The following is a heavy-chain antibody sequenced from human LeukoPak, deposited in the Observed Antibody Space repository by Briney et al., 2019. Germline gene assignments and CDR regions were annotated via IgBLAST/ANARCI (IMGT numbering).Heavy chain of an antibody. D-gene: IGHD6-6*01. CDR2: ISHISSNI. V-gene: IGHV3-21*01. J-gene: IGHJ4*02. Sequence: GGSLRLSCAASGFTFSSYSMNWVRQAPGQGLEWVSSISHISSNIYYADSVKGRFTISRDNAKNSLYLQMHRLRAEDTAVYYCARDPMYSSYWHDYWGQGTLVTVSS. CDR1: GFTFSSYS. CDR3: ARDPMYSSYWHDY.